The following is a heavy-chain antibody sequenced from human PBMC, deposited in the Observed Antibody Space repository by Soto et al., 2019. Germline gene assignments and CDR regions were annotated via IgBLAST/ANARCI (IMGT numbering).Heavy chain of an antibody. V-gene: IGHV4-59*01. CDR3: ARDHYGSLDY. CDR1: GGSISSYY. Sequence: SETLSLTCTVSGGSISSYYWSWIRQPPGKGLEWIGYIYYSGSTNYNPSLKSRVTISVDTSKNQFSLKLSSVTAADTAVYYCARDHYGSLDYWGQGTMVTVYS. D-gene: IGHD3-16*01. CDR2: IYYSGST. J-gene: IGHJ4*02.